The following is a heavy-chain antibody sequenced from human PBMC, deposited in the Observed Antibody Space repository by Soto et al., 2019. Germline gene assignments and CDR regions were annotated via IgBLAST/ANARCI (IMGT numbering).Heavy chain of an antibody. CDR1: GDSISSSISY. V-gene: IGHV4-39*01. Sequence: SETLSLTCTVSGDSISSSISYWGWIRQPPGKGLEWIGSIHYSGSTYYSPSLKSRVTLSVDTSKNKFSLNLSAVSAADTAVYYCAMIVGASEALGTIDYWGQGTLVTVSS. CDR3: AMIVGASEALGTIDY. J-gene: IGHJ4*02. CDR2: IHYSGST. D-gene: IGHD1-26*01.